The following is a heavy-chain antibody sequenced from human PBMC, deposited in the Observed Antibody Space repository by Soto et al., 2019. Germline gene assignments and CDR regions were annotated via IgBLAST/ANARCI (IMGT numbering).Heavy chain of an antibody. CDR1: GGYYRGYY. CDR3: ARDDIEYGILDY. V-gene: IGHV4-34*01. Sequence: PSETLSLTCAVYGGYYRGYYWSWIRQPPGKGLEWIGYIDQGGSNYYNPSLKSRVTISVDTSKNQFSLKLSSVNAADTAVYHCARDDIEYGILDYWGEGTLVAVSS. J-gene: IGHJ4*02. D-gene: IGHD5-12*01. CDR2: IDQGGSN.